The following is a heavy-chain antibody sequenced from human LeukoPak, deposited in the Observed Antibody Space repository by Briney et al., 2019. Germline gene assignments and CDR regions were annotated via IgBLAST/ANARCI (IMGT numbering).Heavy chain of an antibody. J-gene: IGHJ4*02. D-gene: IGHD5-18*01. CDR3: AKGQGYNYGDSIDY. CDR1: GFTFNNYA. CDR2: INGGSGNS. V-gene: IGHV3-23*01. Sequence: GGSLRLSXAASGFTFNNYAMTWVRQAPGKGLEWVSVINGGSGNSYYADSVKGRFTVSRDNSKNTLYLQMNSLRDEDTAVYYCAKGQGYNYGDSIDYWGQGTLVTVSS.